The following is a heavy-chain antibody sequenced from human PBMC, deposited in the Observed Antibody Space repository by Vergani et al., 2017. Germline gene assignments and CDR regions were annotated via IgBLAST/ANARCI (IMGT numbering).Heavy chain of an antibody. CDR2: IYYSGST. Sequence: QLQLQESGPGLVKPSATLSLTCSVSGTSIRSSNYYWGWIRQPPGKGLEWIASIYYSGSTYYNPSLKSRVTISVDTSKNQFSLKLSSVTAADTAVYFCARDSIGWYFDLWGRGTLVTVSS. D-gene: IGHD3-22*01. J-gene: IGHJ2*01. CDR1: GTSIRSSNYY. CDR3: ARDSIGWYFDL. V-gene: IGHV4-39*02.